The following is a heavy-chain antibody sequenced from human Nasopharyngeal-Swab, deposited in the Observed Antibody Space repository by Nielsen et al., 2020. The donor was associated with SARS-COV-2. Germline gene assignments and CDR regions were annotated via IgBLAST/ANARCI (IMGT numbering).Heavy chain of an antibody. CDR2: INHSGST. V-gene: IGHV4-34*01. CDR3: ARGLSGIVPAPILGLGPYYYYYYMDV. Sequence: RQAPGKGPELFAEINHSGSTNYNPSLKSRVTLSVDTSMNQVSLEVSSVTAADTAVYYCARGLSGIVPAPILGLGPYYYYYYMDVWGKGTTVTVSS. J-gene: IGHJ6*03. D-gene: IGHD2-2*01.